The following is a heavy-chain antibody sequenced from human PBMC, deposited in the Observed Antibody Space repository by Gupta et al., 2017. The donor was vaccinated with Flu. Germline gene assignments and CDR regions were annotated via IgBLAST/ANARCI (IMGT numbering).Heavy chain of an antibody. CDR3: ARERPAHYYGMDV. V-gene: IGHV3-33*01. CDR1: GFTCITYG. Sequence: QVQLVESGCGVVEPGRSLGLSFAAYGFTCITYGMNWVRQTPGKGLEWVGAIYYDGSNKSYADYVKGRFTISRDKSKNTLYLQMNALRAEDTSVYYCARERPAHYYGMDVWGQGTTVTVSS. CDR2: IYYDGSNK. J-gene: IGHJ6*02.